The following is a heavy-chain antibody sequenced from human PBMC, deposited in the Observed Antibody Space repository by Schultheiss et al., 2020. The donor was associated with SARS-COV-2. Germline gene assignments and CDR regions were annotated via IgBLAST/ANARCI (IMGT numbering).Heavy chain of an antibody. CDR2: ISYDGSNK. CDR3: ARDVDTASDY. Sequence: GESLKISCAASGFTFSSYGMHWVRQAPGKGLEWVAVISYDGSNKYYADSVKGRFTISRDNSKNTLYLQMNSLRAEDTAVYYCARDVDTASDYWGQGTLVTVSS. J-gene: IGHJ4*02. CDR1: GFTFSSYG. V-gene: IGHV3-30*19. D-gene: IGHD5-18*01.